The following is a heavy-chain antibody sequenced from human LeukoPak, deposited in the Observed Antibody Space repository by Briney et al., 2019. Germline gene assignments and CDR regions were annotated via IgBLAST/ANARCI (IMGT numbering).Heavy chain of an antibody. CDR1: GGTFSSYA. CDR3: ARGRWRSFDI. CDR2: IIPIFGTP. V-gene: IGHV1-69*05. D-gene: IGHD4-23*01. Sequence: SVPVSCQPSGGTFSSYAISGVRQAPGQGLEWVGGIIPIFGTPNYAQKFQGRVTITTDESTDTALIELRRLNCEEPARYYCARGRWRSFDIWGQGTMVTVSS. J-gene: IGHJ3*02.